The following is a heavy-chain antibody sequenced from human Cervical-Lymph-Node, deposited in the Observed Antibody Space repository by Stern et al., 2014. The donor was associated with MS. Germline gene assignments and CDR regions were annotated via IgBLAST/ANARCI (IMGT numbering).Heavy chain of an antibody. J-gene: IGHJ6*02. V-gene: IGHV3-9*01. CDR3: VKDIRPATGTFSLYKYYYYGLGV. D-gene: IGHD1-1*01. Sequence: EVQLVESGGGLVQPGRSLRLSCAASGFNFNDYAMHWVRQAPGKGLEWVSGISWNSGSIGYAASVKGRFTLSRDSAEKSLYLQMDSLRPEDTALYYCVKDIRPATGTFSLYKYYYYGLGVWGQGTTVTVSS. CDR2: ISWNSGSI. CDR1: GFNFNDYA.